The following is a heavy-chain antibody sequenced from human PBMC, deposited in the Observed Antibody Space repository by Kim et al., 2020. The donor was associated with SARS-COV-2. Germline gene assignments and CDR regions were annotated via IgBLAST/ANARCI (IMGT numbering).Heavy chain of an antibody. Sequence: QEFKGKGTITRDAAESTAYMELSRLRSEDTAVYYCARDLDMTTVTTGFDYWGQGTLVTVSS. D-gene: IGHD4-17*01. J-gene: IGHJ4*02. CDR3: ARDLDMTTVTTGFDY. V-gene: IGHV1-3*01.